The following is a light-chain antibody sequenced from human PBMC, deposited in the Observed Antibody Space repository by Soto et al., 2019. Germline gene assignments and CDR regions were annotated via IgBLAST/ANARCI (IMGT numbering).Light chain of an antibody. J-gene: IGKJ4*01. CDR2: AAS. CDR1: QSVSSSY. V-gene: IGKV3-20*01. CDR3: QQYGSSPLT. Sequence: EIELTQSPGTLSLSPGERATLSCRASQSVSSSYLAWYQQKPGQAPRLLIDAASSRATGIPDRFSGSGSGTDFTLTISRLEPEDFAVYYCQQYGSSPLTFGGGTKVEIK.